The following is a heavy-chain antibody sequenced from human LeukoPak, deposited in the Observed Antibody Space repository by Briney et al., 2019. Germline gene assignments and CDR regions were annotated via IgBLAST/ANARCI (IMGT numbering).Heavy chain of an antibody. CDR2: FDPEDGET. V-gene: IGHV1-24*01. CDR1: GYTLNELS. Sequence: ASVKVSCKVSGYTLNELSMHWVRQAPGKGLEWMGGFDPEDGETIYAQKFQGRVTMTEDTSTDTAYMELSSLRSEDTAVYYCATVPEYYYDSSGFYGPFDYWGQGTLVTVSS. CDR3: ATVPEYYYDSSGFYGPFDY. J-gene: IGHJ4*02. D-gene: IGHD3-22*01.